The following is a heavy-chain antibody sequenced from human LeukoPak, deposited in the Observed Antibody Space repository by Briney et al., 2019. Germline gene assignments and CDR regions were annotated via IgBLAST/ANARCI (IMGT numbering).Heavy chain of an antibody. V-gene: IGHV4-31*03. CDR2: IYYSGST. CDR3: ARDGDYYYGMDV. Sequence: SQTLSLTCTVSGGSISSGGYYWSWIRQHPGKGLEWIGYIYYSGSTNYNPSLKSRVTISVDTSKNQFSLKLSSVTAADTAVYYCARDGDYYYGMDVWGQGTTVTVSS. J-gene: IGHJ6*02. D-gene: IGHD3-3*01. CDR1: GGSISSGGYY.